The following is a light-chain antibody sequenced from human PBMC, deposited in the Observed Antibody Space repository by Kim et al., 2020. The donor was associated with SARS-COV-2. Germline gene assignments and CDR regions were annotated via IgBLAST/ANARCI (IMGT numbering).Light chain of an antibody. CDR3: NAYTSSSAWV. CDR1: TRDVGGYNY. Sequence: ITTSCPGTTRDVGGYNYVSWDHQHPGKPPKLMIYNVRQRPSGVTNRFSGCKSGNTASLTISGIQAEDEANYYRNAYTSSSAWVFGGGTQLTV. V-gene: IGLV2-14*04. J-gene: IGLJ2*01. CDR2: NVR.